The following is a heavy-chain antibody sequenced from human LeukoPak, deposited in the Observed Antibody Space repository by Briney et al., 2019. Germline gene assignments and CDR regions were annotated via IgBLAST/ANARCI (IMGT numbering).Heavy chain of an antibody. CDR2: IYYSGST. J-gene: IGHJ1*01. Sequence: PSETLSLTCTVSGGSISSSSYYWGWIRQPPGKGLEWIGSIYYSGSTYYNPSLKSRVTISVDTSKNQFSLKLSSVTAADTAVYYCARGPRRITMIVARVAAEYFQHWGQGTLVTVSS. V-gene: IGHV4-39*01. CDR3: ARGPRRITMIVARVAAEYFQH. CDR1: GGSISSSSYY. D-gene: IGHD3-22*01.